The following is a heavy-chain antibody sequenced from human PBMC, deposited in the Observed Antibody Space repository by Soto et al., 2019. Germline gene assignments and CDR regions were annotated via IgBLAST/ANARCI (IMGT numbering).Heavy chain of an antibody. V-gene: IGHV3-15*02. CDR3: TTNAAAPVGTLAY. CDR2: KTERGAT. CDR1: GFTFSNAK. J-gene: IGHJ4*02. Sequence: EVQVVESGGALVEPGGSLRLSCVASGFTFSNAKMSWVRQAPGKGLDWVGSKTERGATDYAAPVKGRFTFPRDDSKNTVFLEMNSLETGDTGVYYCTTNAAAPVGTLAYWGQGTLFAVSS. D-gene: IGHD1-26*01.